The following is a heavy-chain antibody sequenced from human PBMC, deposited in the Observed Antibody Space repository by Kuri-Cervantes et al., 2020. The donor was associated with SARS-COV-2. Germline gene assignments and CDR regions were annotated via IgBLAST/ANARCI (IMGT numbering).Heavy chain of an antibody. J-gene: IGHJ4*02. CDR3: AKVMGYGYGKLGFDY. V-gene: IGHV3-23*01. CDR1: GFSSSDYA. D-gene: IGHD3-10*01. Sequence: GGSLRLSCVASGFSSSDYAMSWVRQAPGKGLEWVSAISGSGGSTYYADSVKGRFTISRDNSKNTLYLQMNSLRAEDTAVYYCAKVMGYGYGKLGFDYWGQGTQVTVSS. CDR2: ISGSGGST.